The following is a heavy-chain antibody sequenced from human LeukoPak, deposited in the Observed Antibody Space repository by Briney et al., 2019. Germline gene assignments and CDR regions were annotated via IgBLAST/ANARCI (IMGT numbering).Heavy chain of an antibody. J-gene: IGHJ4*02. Sequence: WGSLRLSGAASGFTFSGSAMHWVRQGSGKGLEWVGRIRSKANSYATAYAASVKGRFTISRDNSKNTLYLQMNSLRAEDTAVYYFAIDQSRVYLFDYWGQGTLVTVSS. V-gene: IGHV3-73*01. CDR3: AIDQSRVYLFDY. CDR2: IRSKANSYAT. CDR1: GFTFSGSA. D-gene: IGHD6-13*01.